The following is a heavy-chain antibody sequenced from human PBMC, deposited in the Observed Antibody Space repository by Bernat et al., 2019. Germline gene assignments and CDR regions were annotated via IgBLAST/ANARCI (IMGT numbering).Heavy chain of an antibody. CDR1: GFTFSRYA. Sequence: EVQLAESGGDLVQPGGSLRLSCAASGFTFSRYAMSWVRQSPGKGLDWVSAISGSGGTIYYADSVQGRFTISRGNSKNQLYLQMNGLRAEDTGVYYCSRYNGRNNYYYYMDVWGKGTTVTVSS. D-gene: IGHD1-1*01. V-gene: IGHV3-23*04. CDR3: SRYNGRNNYYYYMDV. J-gene: IGHJ6*03. CDR2: ISGSGGTI.